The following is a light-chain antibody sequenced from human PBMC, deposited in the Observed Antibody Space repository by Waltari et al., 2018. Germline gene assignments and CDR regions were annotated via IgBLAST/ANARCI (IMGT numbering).Light chain of an antibody. CDR2: DVT. CDR3: CSYAGDSLWV. J-gene: IGLJ3*02. V-gene: IGLV2-23*02. Sequence: QSALTQPASVSASPGPSITISCQGTNSAIGSYNLVSWYQQHPGKAPKVMIYDVTKRPAGVSNRFSGSKSGYTASLTVSGLQAEDESDYYCCSYAGDSLWVFGGGTKLTVL. CDR1: NSAIGSYNL.